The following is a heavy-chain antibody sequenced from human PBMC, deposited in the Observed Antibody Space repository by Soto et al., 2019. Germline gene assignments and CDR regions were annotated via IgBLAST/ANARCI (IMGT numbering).Heavy chain of an antibody. CDR3: ARGAVITMVRGVIDY. J-gene: IGHJ4*02. CDR1: GGSISSSSYY. V-gene: IGHV4-39*01. Sequence: SETLSLTCTVSGGSISSSSYYWGWIRQPPGKGLEWIGSIYYSGSTYYNPSLKSRVTISVDTSKNQFSLKLSSVTAADTAVYYCARGAVITMVRGVIDYWGQGTLVTVSS. D-gene: IGHD3-10*01. CDR2: IYYSGST.